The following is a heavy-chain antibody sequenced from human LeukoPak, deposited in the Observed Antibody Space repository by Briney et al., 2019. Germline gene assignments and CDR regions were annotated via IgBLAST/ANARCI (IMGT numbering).Heavy chain of an antibody. CDR3: AGSDEMATITLDY. J-gene: IGHJ4*02. V-gene: IGHV1-2*02. Sequence: GASVKVSCKASGYTFTGYYMHWVRQAPGQGLEWMGWINPNSGGTNYAQKFQGRVTMTRDTSISTAYMELSRLRSDDTAVYYCAGSDEMATITLDYWGQGTLVTVSS. D-gene: IGHD5-24*01. CDR2: INPNSGGT. CDR1: GYTFTGYY.